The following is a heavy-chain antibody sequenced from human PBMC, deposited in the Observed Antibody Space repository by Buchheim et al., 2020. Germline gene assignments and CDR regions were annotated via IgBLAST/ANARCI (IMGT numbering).Heavy chain of an antibody. CDR2: IYYSGST. CDR1: GGSISSYY. CDR3: ARGGWVVGRPFGT. Sequence: QVQLQESGPGLVKPSETLSLTCTVSGGSISSYYWSWIRQPPGKGLEWIGYIYYSGSTNYNPSLKSRVTISVDTSKNQFSLKLSSVTAADTAVYYCARGGWVVGRPFGTWGQGTL. D-gene: IGHD2-21*01. V-gene: IGHV4-59*01. J-gene: IGHJ5*02.